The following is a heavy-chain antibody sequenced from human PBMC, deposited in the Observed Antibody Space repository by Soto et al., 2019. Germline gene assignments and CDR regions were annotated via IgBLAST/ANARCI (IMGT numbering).Heavy chain of an antibody. V-gene: IGHV3-48*03. CDR2: ISSSGGSI. Sequence: GGSLRLSCAGSGFTFNSHEMTWVRQAPGKGLEWISSISSSGGSIYYADSVKGRFTVSRDNAKNSLYLQMNSLRAEDTAVYYCARDSSGRGWFDPWGQGTLVTVSS. CDR3: ARDSSGRGWFDP. D-gene: IGHD6-19*01. J-gene: IGHJ5*02. CDR1: GFTFNSHE.